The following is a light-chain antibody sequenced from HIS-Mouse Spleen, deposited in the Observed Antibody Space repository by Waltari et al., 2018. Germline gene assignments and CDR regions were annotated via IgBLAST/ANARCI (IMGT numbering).Light chain of an antibody. Sequence: SYELTQPPSVSVSPGQTARITCSGDPLPQNYAYWYQQKSGQAPVLVIYEDSKRPSGIPERFSGSSSGTMATLTISGAQVEDEADYYCYSTDSSGNHRVFGGGTKLTVL. CDR3: YSTDSSGNHRV. J-gene: IGLJ2*01. CDR2: EDS. CDR1: PLPQNY. V-gene: IGLV3-10*01.